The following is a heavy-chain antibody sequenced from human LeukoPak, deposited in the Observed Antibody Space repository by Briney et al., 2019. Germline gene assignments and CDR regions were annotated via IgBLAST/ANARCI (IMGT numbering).Heavy chain of an antibody. D-gene: IGHD3-10*01. Sequence: GASVKVSCKASGYTFTGYYMHWVRQAPGQGLEWMGWINPNSGGTNYAQKFQGRVTMTRDTSISTAYMELSRLRSDDTAVYYCARGVTTMVRGVIMEDAFDIWGQGTMVTVSS. CDR2: INPNSGGT. V-gene: IGHV1-2*02. CDR3: ARGVTTMVRGVIMEDAFDI. J-gene: IGHJ3*02. CDR1: GYTFTGYY.